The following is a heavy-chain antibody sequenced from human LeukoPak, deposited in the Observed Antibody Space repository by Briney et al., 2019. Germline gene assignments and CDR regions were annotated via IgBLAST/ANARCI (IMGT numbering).Heavy chain of an antibody. CDR3: TRSMRNGNIDY. Sequence: SVKVSCKASGGTFSSYTISWGRHTPGQGRGWVLGIIPIFGTANYAQKFQGRVTMTRGTSISTAYMELSSLRFEDTAVYYCTRSMRNGNIDYWGQGTLVTVSS. J-gene: IGHJ4*02. D-gene: IGHD2-8*01. V-gene: IGHV1-69*05. CDR1: GGTFSSYT. CDR2: IIPIFGTA.